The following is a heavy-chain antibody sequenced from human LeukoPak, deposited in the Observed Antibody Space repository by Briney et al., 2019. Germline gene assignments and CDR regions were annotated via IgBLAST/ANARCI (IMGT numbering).Heavy chain of an antibody. V-gene: IGHV4-39*07. Sequence: SETLSLTCSVSGGSISSSSYYWDWIRQPPGKGLEWIGSFYYSGSTYYYYNPSLKSRVTISVDTSKNQFSLKLSSVTAADTAVYYCASPNLRLLGRAFDIWGQGTMVTVSS. CDR2: FYYSGSTYY. CDR3: ASPNLRLLGRAFDI. J-gene: IGHJ3*02. D-gene: IGHD2/OR15-2a*01. CDR1: GGSISSSSYY.